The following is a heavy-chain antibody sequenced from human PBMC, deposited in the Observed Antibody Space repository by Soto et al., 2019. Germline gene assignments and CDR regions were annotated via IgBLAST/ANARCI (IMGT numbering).Heavy chain of an antibody. CDR2: IYYSGST. Sequence: PSETLSLTCTVSGGSISSGGSYWSWIRQQPGKSLEWIGCIYYSGSTYYNPSLESRLTISVDTSENQFSLKLTSVTVADTAVYNCSRSDILWGQGILVTVSS. D-gene: IGHD3-9*01. CDR3: SRSDIL. J-gene: IGHJ4*02. CDR1: GGSISSGGSY. V-gene: IGHV4-31*03.